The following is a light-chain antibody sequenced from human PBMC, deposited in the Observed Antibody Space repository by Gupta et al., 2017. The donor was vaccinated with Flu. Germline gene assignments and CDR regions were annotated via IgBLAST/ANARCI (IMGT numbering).Light chain of an antibody. CDR1: QSVRSY. Sequence: GTLSLTPGERATLSCRASQSVRSYVAWYQQRPGQAPRLLIYDASNRAAGIPARFSGTGSGTDFTLTISSLEPEDFAVYYCQQRSSWPSITFGGGTKVEIK. CDR3: QQRSSWPSIT. V-gene: IGKV3-11*01. J-gene: IGKJ4*01. CDR2: DAS.